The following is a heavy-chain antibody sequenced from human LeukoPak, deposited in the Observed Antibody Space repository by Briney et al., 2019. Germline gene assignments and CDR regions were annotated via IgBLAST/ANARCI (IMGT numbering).Heavy chain of an antibody. Sequence: SETLSLTCTVSGGSISSYYWSWIRQPPGKGLEWIGYIYYSGSTNYNPSLKSRVTISVDTSKNQFSLKLSSVTAADTAVYYCARHRETGIAAAGRPFDPWGQGTLVTVSS. CDR2: IYYSGST. CDR1: GGSISSYY. J-gene: IGHJ5*02. D-gene: IGHD6-13*01. CDR3: ARHRETGIAAAGRPFDP. V-gene: IGHV4-59*08.